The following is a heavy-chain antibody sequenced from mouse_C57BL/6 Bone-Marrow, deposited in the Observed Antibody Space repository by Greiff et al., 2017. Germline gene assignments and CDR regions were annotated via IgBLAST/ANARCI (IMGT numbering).Heavy chain of an antibody. CDR3: ARGLFDY. CDR2: SYPRSGNT. Sequence: VQLQQSGAELARPGASVKLSCKASGYTFTSYGISWVKQRTGQGLEWIGESYPRSGNTYYNEKFKGKATLTADKSSSTAYMELRSLTSEDSAVYFCARGLFDYWGQGTTLTVSS. D-gene: IGHD3-1*01. CDR1: GYTFTSYG. V-gene: IGHV1-81*01. J-gene: IGHJ2*01.